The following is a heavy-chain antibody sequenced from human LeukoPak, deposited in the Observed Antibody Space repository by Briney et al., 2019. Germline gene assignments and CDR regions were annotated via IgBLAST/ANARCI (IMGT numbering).Heavy chain of an antibody. CDR3: ARDYGDTRSVWDY. Sequence: GGSLRLSCAASGFTFKNYAMSWVRQAPGKGLEWVANIKQDGSEKFYVDSVKGRFTISRDNAKNSLYLQMNSLRAEDTAVYYCARDYGDTRSVWDYWGQGTLVTVSS. CDR2: IKQDGSEK. CDR1: GFTFKNYA. J-gene: IGHJ4*02. D-gene: IGHD4-17*01. V-gene: IGHV3-7*01.